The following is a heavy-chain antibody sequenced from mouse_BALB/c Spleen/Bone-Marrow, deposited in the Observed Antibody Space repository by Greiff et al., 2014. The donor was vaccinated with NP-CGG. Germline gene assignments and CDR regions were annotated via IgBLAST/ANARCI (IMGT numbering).Heavy chain of an antibody. Sequence: VHVKQSGAELPKPGASVKLSCTASGFNFKDTYMHWVKQRPEKGLEWIGRIDPANGDTKYDPKFQGKATITADTSSNTAYLQLISLTSEDTAVYYCTKPSFYYGSSYWYFDVWGAGTTVTVSS. J-gene: IGHJ1*01. CDR2: IDPANGDT. CDR1: GFNFKDTY. D-gene: IGHD1-1*01. V-gene: IGHV14-3*02. CDR3: TKPSFYYGSSYWYFDV.